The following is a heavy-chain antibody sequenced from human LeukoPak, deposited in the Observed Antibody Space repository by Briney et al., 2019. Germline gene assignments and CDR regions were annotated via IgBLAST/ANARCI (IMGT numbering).Heavy chain of an antibody. CDR2: IIPIFGKA. J-gene: IGHJ4*02. Sequence: GSSVKASCKASGVTFSSYAISWVRQAPGQGLEWMGGIIPIFGKANYAQKFQGRGTITTDEATSTAYMELSSLRSEDTAVYYCARVTYDRGWYSFDYWGQGTLVTVSS. V-gene: IGHV1-69*05. CDR3: ARVTYDRGWYSFDY. CDR1: GVTFSSYA. D-gene: IGHD6-19*01.